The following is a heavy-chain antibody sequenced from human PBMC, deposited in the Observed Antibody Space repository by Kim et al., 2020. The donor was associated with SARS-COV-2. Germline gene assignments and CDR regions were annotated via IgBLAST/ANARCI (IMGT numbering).Heavy chain of an antibody. CDR3: AKVSPVTFYRSFDY. V-gene: IGHV4-30-2*04. Sequence: YTPSLSSRVTISLDTSTNQFSLKLSSVTAADTAVYYCAKVSPVTFYRSFDYWGLGTLVTVSS. D-gene: IGHD2-21*02. J-gene: IGHJ4*02.